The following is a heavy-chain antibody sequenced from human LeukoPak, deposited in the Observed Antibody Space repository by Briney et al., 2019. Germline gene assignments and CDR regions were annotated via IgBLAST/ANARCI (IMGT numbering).Heavy chain of an antibody. CDR2: IRYDGSNK. Sequence: GGSPRLSCAASGLTCSSYGMHWVRQAPGRGLEWVAFIRYDGSNKYYADSVKGRFTISRDNSKNTLYLQMNSLRAEDTAVYYCAKDKDPSIVVVIENWGQGTLVTVSS. J-gene: IGHJ4*02. V-gene: IGHV3-30*02. CDR1: GLTCSSYG. D-gene: IGHD3-22*01. CDR3: AKDKDPSIVVVIEN.